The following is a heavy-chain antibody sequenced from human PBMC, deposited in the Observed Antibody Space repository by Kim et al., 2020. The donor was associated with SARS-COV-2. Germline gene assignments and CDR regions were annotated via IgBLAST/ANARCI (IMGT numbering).Heavy chain of an antibody. J-gene: IGHJ4*02. CDR3: ARAPRVVTHYFNY. D-gene: IGHD3-3*01. CDR1: GFIFSDYA. V-gene: IGHV3-23*01. CDR2: ISGSGDDT. Sequence: GGSLRLSCEVSGFIFSDYAMSWVRQAPGKGLEWVSIISGSGDDTHYADSVKGRFTVSRDNSKNTLHLQMNSLRADDTAVFYCARAPRVVTHYFNYWGQGTLVTVPS.